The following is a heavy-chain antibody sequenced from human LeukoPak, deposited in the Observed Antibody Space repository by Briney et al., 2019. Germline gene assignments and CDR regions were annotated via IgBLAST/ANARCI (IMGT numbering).Heavy chain of an antibody. CDR1: GIPLRSYT. J-gene: IGHJ5*02. CDR2: ISGSGDRT. D-gene: IGHD6-19*01. CDR3: AKDAIAVALGWLDP. V-gene: IGHV3-23*01. Sequence: GGSLRLSCAASGIPLRSYTVSWVRQAPGKGLEWVSAISGSGDRTYYAGSVKGRFTISRDNSKNTLYLQMNSLRDEDTAIYYCAKDAIAVALGWLDPWGQGTLVTVSS.